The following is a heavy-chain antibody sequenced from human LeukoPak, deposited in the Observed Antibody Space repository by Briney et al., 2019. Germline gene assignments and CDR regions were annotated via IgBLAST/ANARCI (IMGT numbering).Heavy chain of an antibody. CDR1: GFTFSSYA. Sequence: GGSLRLSCAASGFTFSSYAMSWVRQAPGKGLEWVSAISGSGGSTYYADSVKGRFTISRDNSKNTLYLQMSSLRPEDTAVYYCVKGIVVVTARAFDYWGQGTLVTVSS. J-gene: IGHJ4*02. CDR3: VKGIVVVTARAFDY. D-gene: IGHD2-21*02. CDR2: ISGSGGST. V-gene: IGHV3-23*01.